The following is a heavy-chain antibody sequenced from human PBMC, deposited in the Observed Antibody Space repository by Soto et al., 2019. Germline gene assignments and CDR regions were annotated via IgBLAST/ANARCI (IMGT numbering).Heavy chain of an antibody. V-gene: IGHV3-64*01. CDR2: IHYAGTST. Sequence: EVQLVEAGGCLVQPGGYLRLHCADSGFTLSVYSMHWVRQAPGKGLEFVSAIHYAGTSTFYANSVKGRFTISRDTSKNTLYLQMGSRSAEDMAVYYCARISALGHAAFELWGQGTRVTVSS. CDR3: ARISALGHAAFEL. CDR1: GFTLSVYS. J-gene: IGHJ3*01.